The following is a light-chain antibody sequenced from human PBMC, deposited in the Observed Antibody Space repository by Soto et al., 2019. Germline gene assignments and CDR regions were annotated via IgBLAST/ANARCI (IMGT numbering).Light chain of an antibody. V-gene: IGKV1-8*01. CDR2: AAS. CDR3: QQYGGSPLLT. Sequence: AIRMTQSPSSLSASTGDRVTITCRASQGISSYLAWYQQKPGKAPKLLIYAASTLQSGVPSRFSGSGSGTDFTLTISRLEPEDFAVYYCQQYGGSPLLTFGGGTKVDIK. J-gene: IGKJ4*01. CDR1: QGISSY.